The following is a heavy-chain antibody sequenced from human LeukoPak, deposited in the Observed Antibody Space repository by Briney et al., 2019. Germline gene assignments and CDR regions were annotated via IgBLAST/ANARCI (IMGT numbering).Heavy chain of an antibody. CDR3: ARDNAYLAEDYYYYMDV. Sequence: SETLSLTCTVSGGSISSSSYYWDWIRQPPGKGLEWIGGIYHSGSPYYNPSLKSRVTVSVDTSKNQFSLKLSSVTAADTAVYYCARDNAYLAEDYYYYMDVWGKGTTVTVSS. D-gene: IGHD2-21*01. CDR2: IYHSGSP. CDR1: GGSISSSSYY. J-gene: IGHJ6*03. V-gene: IGHV4-39*02.